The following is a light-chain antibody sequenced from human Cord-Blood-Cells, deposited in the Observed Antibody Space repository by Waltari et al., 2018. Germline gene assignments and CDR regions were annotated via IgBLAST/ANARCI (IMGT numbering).Light chain of an antibody. CDR3: SSYTSSSLVV. V-gene: IGLV2-14*01. Sequence: QSAMTQPASVSGSPGQSITISCTGTSSDVGCYNYVPWYQQHPGKATKLMIYEVSNRPSGVSNRFAGSKSGNTASLTISGLQAEDEADYYCSSYTSSSLVVFGGGTKLTVL. J-gene: IGLJ2*01. CDR1: SSDVGCYNY. CDR2: EVS.